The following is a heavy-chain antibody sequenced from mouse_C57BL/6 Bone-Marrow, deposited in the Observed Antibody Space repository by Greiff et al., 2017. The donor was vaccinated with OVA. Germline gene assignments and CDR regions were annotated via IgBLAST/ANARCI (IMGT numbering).Heavy chain of an antibody. J-gene: IGHJ3*01. V-gene: IGHV1-81*01. D-gene: IGHD1-1*01. CDR3: AREGVYYGSSYLFAY. CDR2: IYPRSGNT. CDR1: GYTFTSYG. Sequence: QVQLQQSGAELARPGASVKLSCKASGYTFTSYGISWVKQRTGQGLEWIGEIYPRSGNTYYNEKFKGKATLTADKSSSTAYMELRSLTSEDSAVYFCAREGVYYGSSYLFAYWGQGTLVTVSA.